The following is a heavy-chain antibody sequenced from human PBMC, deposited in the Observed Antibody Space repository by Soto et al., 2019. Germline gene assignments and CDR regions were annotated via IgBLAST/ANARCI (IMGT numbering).Heavy chain of an antibody. CDR1: GFTFSSYA. CDR2: ISYDGSNK. Sequence: QVQLVESGGGVVQPGRSLRLSCAASGFTFSSYAMHWVRQAPGKGLEWVAVISYDGSNKYYADSVKGRFTISRDNSKNTLYLQMNSLRAADTAVYYCARPTIFGGVEEYNYYYGMDVWAKGPRSPSP. D-gene: IGHD3-3*01. V-gene: IGHV3-30-3*01. CDR3: ARPTIFGGVEEYNYYYGMDV. J-gene: IGHJ6*02.